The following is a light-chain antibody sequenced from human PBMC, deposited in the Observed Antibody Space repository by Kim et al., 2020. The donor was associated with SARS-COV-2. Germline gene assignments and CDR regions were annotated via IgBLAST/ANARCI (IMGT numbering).Light chain of an antibody. V-gene: IGLV9-49*01. J-gene: IGLJ1*01. Sequence: CTLSSGYSNYEVDWYQQRPGKGPRFVMRVGTGGIVGSKGDGIPDRFSVLGSGLNRYLIIKNIQEEDESDYHCGTDHGTGSDFVYVFGTGTKVTVL. CDR1: SGYSNYE. CDR2: VGTGGIVG. CDR3: GTDHGTGSDFVYV.